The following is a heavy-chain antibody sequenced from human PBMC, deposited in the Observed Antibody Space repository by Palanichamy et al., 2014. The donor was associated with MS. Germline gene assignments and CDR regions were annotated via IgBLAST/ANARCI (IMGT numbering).Heavy chain of an antibody. J-gene: IGHJ4*02. CDR3: ARSLSESSPYSPWDY. V-gene: IGHV4-38-2*01. Sequence: QVQLQESGPGLVKPSETLSLTCAVSGYSISSNYYWGWIRQPPGKGLEWIGSIYHSGSTYYNPSLKSRVTILVDTSKNQFSLELTSVTAADSAVYYCARSLSESSPYSPWDYRGQGTLVTVSS. CDR1: GYSISSNYY. CDR2: IYHSGST. D-gene: IGHD3-22*01.